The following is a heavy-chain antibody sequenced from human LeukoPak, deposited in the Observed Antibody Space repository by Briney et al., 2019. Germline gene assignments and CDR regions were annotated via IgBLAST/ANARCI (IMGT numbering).Heavy chain of an antibody. CDR3: ASTVSGFGKLNY. J-gene: IGHJ4*02. CDR2: IYGGGST. CDR1: GFTVSSNY. D-gene: IGHD3-10*01. Sequence: GGSLRLSCAASGFTVSSNYMTWVRQAPGKGLEWDSVIYGGGSTYYADSVKGRFTISRDNSKNTLYLQMNSLRAEDMAVYYCASTVSGFGKLNYWGQGALVTVSS. V-gene: IGHV3-66*02.